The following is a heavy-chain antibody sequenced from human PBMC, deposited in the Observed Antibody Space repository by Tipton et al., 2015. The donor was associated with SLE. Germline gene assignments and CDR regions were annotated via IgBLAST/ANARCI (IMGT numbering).Heavy chain of an antibody. CDR3: AGYSLTSWHLDL. D-gene: IGHD2-15*01. J-gene: IGHJ2*01. Sequence: LRLSCTVSGGSMSTYYWSWIRLPPGKGLEWIGYIYYSGGTSYNPSLNSRVTISVDTSRNQFSLKLTSVTAADSAVCYCAGYSLTSWHLDLWGRGTLVTASS. V-gene: IGHV4-59*01. CDR2: IYYSGGT. CDR1: GGSMSTYY.